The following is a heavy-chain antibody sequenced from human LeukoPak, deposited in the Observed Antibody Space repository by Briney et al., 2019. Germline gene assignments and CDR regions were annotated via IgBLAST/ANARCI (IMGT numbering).Heavy chain of an antibody. CDR1: GGTFSSYA. J-gene: IGHJ6*03. Sequence: ASVKVSCKASGGTFSSYAISWVRQAPGQGLEWMGGIIPIFGTANYAQKFQGRVTITTDESTSTAYMELSSLRSEDTAVYYCATANWNYPYYYYMDVWGKGTTVTVSS. CDR2: IIPIFGTA. D-gene: IGHD1-7*01. CDR3: ATANWNYPYYYYMDV. V-gene: IGHV1-69*05.